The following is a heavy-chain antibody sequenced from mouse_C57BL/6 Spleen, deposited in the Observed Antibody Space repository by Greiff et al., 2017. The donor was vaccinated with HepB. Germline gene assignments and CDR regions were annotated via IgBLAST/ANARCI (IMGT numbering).Heavy chain of an antibody. V-gene: IGHV1-59*01. CDR2: IDPSDSYT. CDR3: AREATVSYAMDY. Sequence: QVQLQQPGAELVRPGTSVKLSCKASGYTFTSYWMHWVKQRPGQGLEWIGVIDPSDSYTNYNQKFKGKATLTVDTSSSTADMQLSSLTSEDSAVDYCAREATVSYAMDYWGQGTSVTVSS. CDR1: GYTFTSYW. J-gene: IGHJ4*01. D-gene: IGHD3-2*02.